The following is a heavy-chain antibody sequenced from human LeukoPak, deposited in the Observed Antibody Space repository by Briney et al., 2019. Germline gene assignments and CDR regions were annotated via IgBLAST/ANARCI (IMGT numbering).Heavy chain of an antibody. Sequence: GGSLRLSCAASGFSFSAYWMTWVRQAPSTGLEWVANINPAGSGTYYVDPVKGRFSISRDNAKNLVYLQMNSLRAEDTAVYHCARFGYVAAVDVWGQGTPVTVSS. J-gene: IGHJ4*02. CDR2: INPAGSGT. CDR3: ARFGYVAAVDV. V-gene: IGHV3-7*01. CDR1: GFSFSAYW. D-gene: IGHD2-15*01.